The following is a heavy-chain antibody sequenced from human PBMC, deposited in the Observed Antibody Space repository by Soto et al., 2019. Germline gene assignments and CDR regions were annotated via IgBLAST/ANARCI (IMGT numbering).Heavy chain of an antibody. V-gene: IGHV4-59*01. D-gene: IGHD5-18*01. CDR3: ARSGDSFGFTDY. CDR1: GGSITGYY. CDR2: VFYKGNT. J-gene: IGHJ4*02. Sequence: QVQLQESGPGLVKPSETLSLTCTVSGGSITGYYWTWIRQPPGKGLEWIGYVFYKGNTNYIPSLKSRVTISVDTSANQFSLRLSSVTAADTAVYYCARSGDSFGFTDYWGQGTLVTVSS.